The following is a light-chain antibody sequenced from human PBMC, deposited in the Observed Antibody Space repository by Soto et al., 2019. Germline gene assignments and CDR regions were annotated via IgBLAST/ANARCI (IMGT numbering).Light chain of an antibody. CDR2: VVT. CDR1: SSDVGRYDR. CDR3: SSYTSSSRYI. V-gene: IGLV2-18*02. J-gene: IGLJ1*01. Sequence: XSVLTQPPSVSGSPGQSVTISCTGTSSDVGRYDRVSWYQQSPGTAPKLIIYVVTNRPSGVPDRFSGSKSGNTASLTISGLQAEDEADFYCSSYTSSSRYIFGTGNKVTVL.